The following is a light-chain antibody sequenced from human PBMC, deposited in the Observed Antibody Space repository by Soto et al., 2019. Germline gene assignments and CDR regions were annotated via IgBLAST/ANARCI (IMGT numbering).Light chain of an antibody. J-gene: IGKJ1*01. CDR1: QSVSSSY. CDR3: QQLNSYPRT. CDR2: GAS. Sequence: EIVLTQSPGTLSLSPVEIATLSFRASQSVSSSYLAWYQQKPGQAPRLLIYGASTRATGIPARFSGSGSGTEFTLTISSLQSEDFATYYCQQLNSYPRTFGQGTKVDIK. V-gene: IGKV3-15*01.